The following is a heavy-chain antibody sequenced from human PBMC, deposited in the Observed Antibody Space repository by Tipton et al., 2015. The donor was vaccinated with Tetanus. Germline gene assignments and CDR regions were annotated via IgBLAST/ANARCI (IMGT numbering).Heavy chain of an antibody. V-gene: IGHV3-23*01. CDR2: ISGSGASS. J-gene: IGHJ6*02. D-gene: IGHD5-24*01. CDR3: AKLSRDPDDYYYGMDV. Sequence: SLRLSCAASGFTFSSFGMTWVRQAPGKGLEWVSTISGSGASSYYADSVKGRFTTSRDNSKNTLNLQMNSLGAEDTAVYYCAKLSRDPDDYYYGMDVWGQGTTVTVSS. CDR1: GFTFSSFG.